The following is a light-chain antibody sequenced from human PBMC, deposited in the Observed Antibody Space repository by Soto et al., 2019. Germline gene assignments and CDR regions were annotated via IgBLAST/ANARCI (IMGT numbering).Light chain of an antibody. CDR3: SAYTSSSTVV. V-gene: IGLV2-14*01. Sequence: QSVLTQPASVSGSPGQSITISCTGTSSDVGGYNYVSLYQQHPGKAPKLMIYEVSKRPSGVSNRFSGSKSGNTASLTISGLQDEDEADYYCSAYTSSSTVVFGGGTKLTVL. CDR2: EVS. CDR1: SSDVGGYNY. J-gene: IGLJ2*01.